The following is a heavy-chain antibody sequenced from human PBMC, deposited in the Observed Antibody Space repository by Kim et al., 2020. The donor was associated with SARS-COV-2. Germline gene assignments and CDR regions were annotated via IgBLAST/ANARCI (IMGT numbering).Heavy chain of an antibody. CDR3: AKDSSSIWVGEFHRSYG. Sequence: GGSLRLSCAASGFTFSSYGMHWVRQAPGKGLEWVAVISYDGSKKYYADSVKGRFTISRDNSKNTLYLQMNSLRAEDTAVYYGAKDSSSIWVGEFHRSYG. V-gene: IGHV3-30*18. CDR1: GFTFSSYG. D-gene: IGHD3-10*01. J-gene: IGHJ6*01. CDR2: ISYDGSKK.